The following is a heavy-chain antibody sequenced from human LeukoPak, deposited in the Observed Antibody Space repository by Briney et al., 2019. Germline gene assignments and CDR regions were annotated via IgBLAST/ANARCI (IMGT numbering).Heavy chain of an antibody. D-gene: IGHD6-13*01. Sequence: SETPSLTCTVSGGSISSYYWNWIRQPPGKGLEWIGYIYYSGSTNYNPSLKSRVTISVDTSKNQFSLKLTSVTAADTAVYYCARFSFSSPDFDYWGQGTLVTVSS. J-gene: IGHJ4*02. CDR3: ARFSFSSPDFDY. CDR1: GGSISSYY. CDR2: IYYSGST. V-gene: IGHV4-59*01.